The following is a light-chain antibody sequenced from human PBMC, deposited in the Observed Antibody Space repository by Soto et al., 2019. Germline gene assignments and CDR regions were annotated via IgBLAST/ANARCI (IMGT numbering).Light chain of an antibody. CDR3: SSYTSSSSYV. Sequence: QSALTRPASVSGSPGQSSTFSCTGTSSDVGGYNYVSWYQQHLGKAPKLMIYDVSNRPSGVSIRVTGSKSGKTASLSISGLQAEDEANYYCSSYTSSSSYVFGTRTKVTVL. J-gene: IGLJ1*01. CDR2: DVS. CDR1: SSDVGGYNY. V-gene: IGLV2-14*01.